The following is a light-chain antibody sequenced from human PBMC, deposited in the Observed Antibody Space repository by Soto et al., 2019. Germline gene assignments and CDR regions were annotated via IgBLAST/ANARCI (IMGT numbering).Light chain of an antibody. Sequence: QSALTQPASVSGSPGQSITISCTGTSSDVGSYNLVSWYQQHPGKAPKLMIYEGSKRPSGVSNRFSGSKSGKTASLTISGLQAEDAADYYCCSYAGSSTVVFGVGTKLTVL. CDR3: CSYAGSSTVV. CDR2: EGS. J-gene: IGLJ2*01. V-gene: IGLV2-23*01. CDR1: SSDVGSYNL.